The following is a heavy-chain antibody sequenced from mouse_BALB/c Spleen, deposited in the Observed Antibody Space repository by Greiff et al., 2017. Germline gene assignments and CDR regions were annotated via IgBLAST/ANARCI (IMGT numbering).Heavy chain of an antibody. J-gene: IGHJ2*01. CDR1: GFAFSSYD. CDR2: ISSGGGST. V-gene: IGHV5-12-1*01. Sequence: EVMLVESGGGLVKPGGSLKLSCAASGFAFSSYDMSWVRQTPEKRLEWVAYISSGGGSTYYPDTVKGRFTISRDNAKNTLYLQMSSLKSEDTAMYYCARVTTVVAYYFDYWGQGTTLTVSS. CDR3: ARVTTVVAYYFDY. D-gene: IGHD1-1*01.